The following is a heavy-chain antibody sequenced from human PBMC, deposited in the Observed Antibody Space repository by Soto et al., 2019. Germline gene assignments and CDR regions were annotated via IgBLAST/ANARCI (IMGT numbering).Heavy chain of an antibody. J-gene: IGHJ4*02. V-gene: IGHV1-2*02. Sequence: ASVKVSCKASGYTFTGYYMHWVRQAPGQGLAWMGWVIPNSGDTNYAQGFQGRVTMTWDTSISTAYMDLSRLRSDDTAVCYCARGYCSGGGCSPYFDYWGQGTLVTVSS. CDR3: ARGYCSGGGCSPYFDY. D-gene: IGHD2-15*01. CDR1: GYTFTGYY. CDR2: VIPNSGDT.